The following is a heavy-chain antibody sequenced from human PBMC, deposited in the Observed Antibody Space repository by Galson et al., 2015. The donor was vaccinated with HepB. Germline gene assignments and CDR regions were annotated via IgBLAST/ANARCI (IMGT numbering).Heavy chain of an antibody. D-gene: IGHD3-22*01. Sequence: SCKASGYTFTNYYIHWVRQAPGQGLEWMGIINPSDGYTTYAQRFQGRVTVTRDTSTSTVYMELSSLRSEDTAVYYCARGGGVPNYSDTSGYYSPDAFDIWGQGTMVTVSS. CDR2: INPSDGYT. CDR3: ARGGGVPNYSDTSGYYSPDAFDI. V-gene: IGHV1-46*03. CDR1: GYTFTNYY. J-gene: IGHJ3*02.